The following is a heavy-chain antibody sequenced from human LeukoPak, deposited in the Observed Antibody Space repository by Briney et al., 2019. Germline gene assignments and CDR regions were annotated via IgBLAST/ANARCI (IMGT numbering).Heavy chain of an antibody. J-gene: IGHJ4*02. CDR2: INPSGGST. Sequence: ASVKVSCKASGYTFTSYYMHWVRQAPGQGLEWMGIINPSGGSTSYAQKFQGRVTMTRDTSTSTVYMELSSLRSEDTAVCYCARDPPPPTHALTMALDYWGQGTLVTVSS. D-gene: IGHD4/OR15-4a*01. V-gene: IGHV1-46*01. CDR1: GYTFTSYY. CDR3: ARDPPPPTHALTMALDY.